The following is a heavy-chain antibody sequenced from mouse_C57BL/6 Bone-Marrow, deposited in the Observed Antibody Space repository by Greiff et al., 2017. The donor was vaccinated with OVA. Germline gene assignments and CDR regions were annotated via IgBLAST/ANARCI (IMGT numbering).Heavy chain of an antibody. CDR2: IYPGSGST. J-gene: IGHJ3*01. CDR3: ARSPLGSSYTWFAY. CDR1: GYTFTSYW. D-gene: IGHD1-1*01. Sequence: QVQLQQSGAELVKPGASVKMSCKASGYTFTSYWITWVKQRPGQGLEWIGDIYPGSGSTNYNEKFKSKATLTVDTSSSTAYMQLSSLTSEDSAVYYCARSPLGSSYTWFAYWGQGTLVTVSA. V-gene: IGHV1-55*01.